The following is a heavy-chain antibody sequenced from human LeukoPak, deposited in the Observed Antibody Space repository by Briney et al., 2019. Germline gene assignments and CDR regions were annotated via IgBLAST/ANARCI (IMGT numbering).Heavy chain of an antibody. CDR2: ISGSGDNT. Sequence: GGSLRLSCAASGFTFSSYAMSRVRQAPGKGLEWVSGISGSGDNTYYADSVKGRFTISRDNSKNTLYVQVNSLGTEDTAAYYCAKGSYYDSSGSFYLDYWGQGTLVTVSS. J-gene: IGHJ4*02. CDR3: AKGSYYDSSGSFYLDY. D-gene: IGHD3-22*01. V-gene: IGHV3-23*01. CDR1: GFTFSSYA.